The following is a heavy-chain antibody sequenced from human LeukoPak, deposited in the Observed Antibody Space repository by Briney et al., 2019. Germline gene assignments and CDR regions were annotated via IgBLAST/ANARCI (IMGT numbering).Heavy chain of an antibody. V-gene: IGHV4-4*07. J-gene: IGHJ3*02. CDR2: IYTSGST. Sequence: SETLSLTCTVSGGSISSYYWSWIRQPAGKGLEWIGRIYTSGSTNYNPSLKSRVTMSVDTSKNQFSLKLSSVTAADTAVYYCARGTLRPRAPNDAFDIWGQGTMVTVSS. CDR3: ARGTLRPRAPNDAFDI. D-gene: IGHD3/OR15-3a*01. CDR1: GGSISSYY.